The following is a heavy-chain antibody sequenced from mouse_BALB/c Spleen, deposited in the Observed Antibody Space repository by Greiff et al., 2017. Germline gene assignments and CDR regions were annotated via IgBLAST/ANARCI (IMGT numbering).Heavy chain of an antibody. J-gene: IGHJ2*01. CDR2: IWAGGST. CDR3: ARESSDYYGSTLYFDY. Sequence: QVQLQQSGPGLVAPSQSLSITCTVSGFSLTSYGVHWVRQPPGKGLEWLGVIWAGGSTNYNSALMSRLSISKDNSKSQVFLKMNSLQTDDTAMYYCARESSDYYGSTLYFDYWGQGTTLTVSS. CDR1: GFSLTSYG. V-gene: IGHV2-9*02. D-gene: IGHD1-1*01.